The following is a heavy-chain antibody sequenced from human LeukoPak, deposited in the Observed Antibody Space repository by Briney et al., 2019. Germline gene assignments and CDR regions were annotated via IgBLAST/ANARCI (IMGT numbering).Heavy chain of an antibody. CDR1: GFIFGDFD. CDR2: IGESGSPV. V-gene: IGHV3-48*03. Sequence: GGSLRLSCGGSGFIFGDFDMTWVRQTAGRGLEWLSYIGESGSPVFYADSVKGRFSVSRDNAKKSLFLQMNGLRVEDTGIYYCARIGSTGTYNRDFQYWGPGTLVVVSS. J-gene: IGHJ1*01. D-gene: IGHD1-26*01. CDR3: ARIGSTGTYNRDFQY.